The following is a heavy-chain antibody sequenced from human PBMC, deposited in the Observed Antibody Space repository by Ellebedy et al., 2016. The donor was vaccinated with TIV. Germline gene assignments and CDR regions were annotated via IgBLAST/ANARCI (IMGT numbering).Heavy chain of an antibody. CDR3: TRGASSGDADRY. CDR1: GFRFSMYW. CDR2: VTPDGTST. J-gene: IGHJ4*02. D-gene: IGHD3-22*01. Sequence: GESLKISXAASGFRFSMYWMHWVRHVPGKGLVWVSGVTPDGTSTCYADSVKGRFAISRDNAKNTLHLQLNGLRPEDTGVYYCTRGASSGDADRYWGQGTLVTVSS. V-gene: IGHV3-74*01.